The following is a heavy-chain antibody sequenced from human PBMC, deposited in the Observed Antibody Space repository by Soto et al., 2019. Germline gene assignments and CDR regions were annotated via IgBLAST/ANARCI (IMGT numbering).Heavy chain of an antibody. D-gene: IGHD3-10*01. J-gene: IGHJ4*02. CDR3: ASYYYGSGSSDAYFDY. Sequence: ASVKVSCKVSGYTLTELSMHWVRQAPGKGLEWMGGFDPEDGETIYAQKFQGRVTMTEDTSTDTAYMELSSLRSEDTAVYYCASYYYGSGSSDAYFDYWGQGTLVTVS. CDR1: GYTLTELS. V-gene: IGHV1-24*01. CDR2: FDPEDGET.